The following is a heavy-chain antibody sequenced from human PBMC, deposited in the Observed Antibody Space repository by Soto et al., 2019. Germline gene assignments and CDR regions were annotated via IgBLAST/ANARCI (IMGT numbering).Heavy chain of an antibody. Sequence: PGESLKISCKGSGYSFTSYWINWVRQMPGKGLELMGRIDPSDSYTNYSPSFQGHVTISADKSISTAYLQWSSLKASDTAMYYCARQKKISGDDAFDIWGQGTVVTVSS. CDR1: GYSFTSYW. J-gene: IGHJ3*02. V-gene: IGHV5-10-1*01. CDR2: IDPSDSYT. CDR3: ARQKKISGDDAFDI. D-gene: IGHD1-26*01.